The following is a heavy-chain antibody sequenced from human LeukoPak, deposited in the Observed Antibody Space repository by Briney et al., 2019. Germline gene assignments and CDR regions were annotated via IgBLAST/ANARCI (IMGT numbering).Heavy chain of an antibody. CDR1: GFTFSSYA. Sequence: PGGSLRLSCAASGFTFSSYAMHWVRQAPGKGLEWVAVISYDGSNKYYADSVKGRFTISRDNSKNTLHLQMNSLRAEDTAVYYCARTYDILTGYQVYFDYWGQGTLVTVSS. V-gene: IGHV3-30-3*01. J-gene: IGHJ4*02. CDR2: ISYDGSNK. CDR3: ARTYDILTGYQVYFDY. D-gene: IGHD3-9*01.